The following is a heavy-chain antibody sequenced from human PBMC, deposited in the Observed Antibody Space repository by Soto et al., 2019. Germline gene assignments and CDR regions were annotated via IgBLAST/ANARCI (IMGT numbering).Heavy chain of an antibody. CDR3: AKDLSGNSLTFGY. J-gene: IGHJ4*02. Sequence: QVQLVESGGGVVQPGRSLRLSCAASGFTFSSYGMHWVRQAPGKGLEWVAVISYDGSDKYYADSVKGRFTISRDNSKNTLYLQMNSLRAEDTAVYYCAKDLSGNSLTFGYWGQGTLVTVSS. D-gene: IGHD3-16*01. CDR1: GFTFSSYG. V-gene: IGHV3-30*18. CDR2: ISYDGSDK.